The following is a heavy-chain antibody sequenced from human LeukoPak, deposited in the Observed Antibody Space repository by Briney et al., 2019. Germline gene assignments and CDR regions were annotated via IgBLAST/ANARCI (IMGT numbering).Heavy chain of an antibody. J-gene: IGHJ4*02. CDR3: ARGTAATAGIDY. CDR2: INTDGSSP. Sequence: SGGSLRLSCAASEFTFGDYWMHWVRQVPGKGLVWVSHINTDGSSPTYGGSAKGRFTVSRDNANNTLFLQMNRLRVEDTAVYYCARGTAATAGIDYWGQGTLVTVSS. V-gene: IGHV3-74*01. D-gene: IGHD6-13*01. CDR1: EFTFGDYW.